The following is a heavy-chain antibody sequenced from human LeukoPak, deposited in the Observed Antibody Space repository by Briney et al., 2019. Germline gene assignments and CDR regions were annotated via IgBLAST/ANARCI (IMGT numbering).Heavy chain of an antibody. D-gene: IGHD5-18*01. CDR3: VSPRGFSYGYFDY. CDR1: GGSISSSSAY. J-gene: IGHJ4*02. Sequence: SETLSLTCTISGGSISSSSAYWGWIRQPPGKGLEWIGSIYYSKNTYYNPSLKSRVTISADTSKNQFSLTLGSVSATDTAVYYCVSPRGFSYGYFDYWGQGTLVTVSS. CDR2: IYYSKNT. V-gene: IGHV4-39*01.